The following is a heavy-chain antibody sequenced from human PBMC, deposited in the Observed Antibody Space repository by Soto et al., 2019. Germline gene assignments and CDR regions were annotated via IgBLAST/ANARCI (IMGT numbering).Heavy chain of an antibody. CDR1: GGTFSTYS. J-gene: IGHJ2*01. V-gene: IGHV1-69*01. Sequence: QVQLVQSGAEVKKPGSSVKVSCRASGGTFSTYSINWVRQAPGQGLEWMGGFIPIFGTANYAQKFQGRVTLTADESTSTAHMELSSLRNEDTAVYYCARPSQSWPGGWYFDLWGRGTLVTVSS. D-gene: IGHD3-16*01. CDR3: ARPSQSWPGGWYFDL. CDR2: FIPIFGTA.